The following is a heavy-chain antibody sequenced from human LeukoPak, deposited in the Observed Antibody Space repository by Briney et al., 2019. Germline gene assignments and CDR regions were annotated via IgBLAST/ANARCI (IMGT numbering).Heavy chain of an antibody. V-gene: IGHV4-59*01. CDR3: ARGEQWLVDY. D-gene: IGHD6-19*01. CDR2: IYYSGST. CDR1: GGSISSYY. J-gene: IGHJ4*02. Sequence: SETLSLTCTVSGGSISSYYWSWIRQPPGKGLEWIGYIYYSGSTNYNPSLKSRVTISVDTSKNQFSLKLSSVTAADAAVYYCARGEQWLVDYWGQGTLVTVSS.